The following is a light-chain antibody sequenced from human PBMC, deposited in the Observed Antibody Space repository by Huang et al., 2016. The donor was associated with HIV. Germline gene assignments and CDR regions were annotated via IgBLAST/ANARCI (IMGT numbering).Light chain of an antibody. V-gene: IGKV1-NL1*01. CDR3: QQYYSTPPIT. J-gene: IGKJ5*01. CDR2: AAS. Sequence: DIQMTQSPSSLSASVGDRVTITCRASQGISNSLAWYQQTPGKAPKLLLYAASRLKSGVPARCSGSGAGTDYPLTISSLQPEDFATYYCQQYYSTPPITFGQGTRLEIK. CDR1: QGISNS.